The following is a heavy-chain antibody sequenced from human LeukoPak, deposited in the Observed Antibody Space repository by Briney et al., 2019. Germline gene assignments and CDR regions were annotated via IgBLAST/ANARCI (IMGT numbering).Heavy chain of an antibody. V-gene: IGHV5-51*01. CDR3: ATSQIYDSSGYQPKCFDY. CDR1: GYSFTSYW. D-gene: IGHD3-22*01. Sequence: GESLKISCKGSGYSFTSYWIGWVRQMPGKGLEWMGIIYPGDSDTRYSPSFQGQVTISADKSISTAYLQWSSLKASDTAMYYCATSQIYDSSGYQPKCFDYWGQGTLVTVSS. CDR2: IYPGDSDT. J-gene: IGHJ4*02.